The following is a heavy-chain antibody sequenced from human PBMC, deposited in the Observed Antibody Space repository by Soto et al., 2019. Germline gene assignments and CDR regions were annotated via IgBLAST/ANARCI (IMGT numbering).Heavy chain of an antibody. V-gene: IGHV3-13*04. D-gene: IGHD3-3*01. Sequence: EVQLVESGGGLVQPGGSLRLSCAASGFTFSSYDMHWVRQATGKGLEWVSAIGTAGDTYYPGSVKGRFTISRENAKNSWYLQMNSLRAGDTAVYYCARASLAWSLDPWCQGTLVTVSS. CDR1: GFTFSSYD. J-gene: IGHJ5*02. CDR2: IGTAGDT. CDR3: ARASLAWSLDP.